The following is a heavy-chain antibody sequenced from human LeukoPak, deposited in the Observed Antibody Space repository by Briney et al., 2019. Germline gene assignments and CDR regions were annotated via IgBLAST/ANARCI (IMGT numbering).Heavy chain of an antibody. D-gene: IGHD3-10*01. CDR2: FDPEDGET. Sequence: GASVKVSCKVSGYTLTELSMHWVRQAPGKGLEWMGGFDPEDGETIYAQKFQGRVTMTEDTSTDTAYMELSSLRSEDTAVYYCATRYGSGSPYYYYYYMDVWGKGTTVTISS. J-gene: IGHJ6*03. CDR1: GYTLTELS. V-gene: IGHV1-24*01. CDR3: ATRYGSGSPYYYYYYMDV.